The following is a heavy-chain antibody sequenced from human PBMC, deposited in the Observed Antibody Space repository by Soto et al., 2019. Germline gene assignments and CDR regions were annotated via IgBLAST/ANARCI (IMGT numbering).Heavy chain of an antibody. Sequence: SETLSLTCTVSGGSISSGDYYWSWIRQPPGKGLEWIEYIYYSGSTYYNPSLKSRVTISVDTSKNQFSLKLSSVTAADTAVYYCARASRDIVLVPASRGDWFDPWGQGTLVTVSS. CDR3: ARASRDIVLVPASRGDWFDP. D-gene: IGHD2-2*01. J-gene: IGHJ5*02. V-gene: IGHV4-30-4*01. CDR2: IYYSGST. CDR1: GGSISSGDYY.